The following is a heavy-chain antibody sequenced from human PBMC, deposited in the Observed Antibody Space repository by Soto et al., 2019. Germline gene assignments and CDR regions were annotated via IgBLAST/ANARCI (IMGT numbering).Heavy chain of an antibody. CDR2: INPKTAAT. Sequence: ASVKVSCKPSGYSFSDYFIQWVRKAPGQGLEWVAWINPKTAATNYAKKFQGRVSLTWDTSSTTAYMELTRLRPDDTAVYYCARIKWGLNYYNGMDVWG. CDR1: GYSFSDYF. CDR3: ARIKWGLNYYNGMDV. J-gene: IGHJ6*02. V-gene: IGHV1-2*02. D-gene: IGHD1-26*01.